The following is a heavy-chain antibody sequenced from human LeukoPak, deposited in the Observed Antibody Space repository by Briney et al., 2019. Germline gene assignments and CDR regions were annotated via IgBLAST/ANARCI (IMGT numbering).Heavy chain of an antibody. CDR1: GGSISSSSYY. CDR2: IYYSGST. D-gene: IGHD5-18*01. J-gene: IGHJ5*02. Sequence: PETLSLTCTVSGGSISSSSYYWGWIRQPPGKGLEWIGSIYYSGSTYYNPSLKSRVTISVDTSKNQFSLKLSSVTAADTAVYYCASQIQLWLGAWFDPWGQGTLVTVSS. CDR3: ASQIQLWLGAWFDP. V-gene: IGHV4-39*07.